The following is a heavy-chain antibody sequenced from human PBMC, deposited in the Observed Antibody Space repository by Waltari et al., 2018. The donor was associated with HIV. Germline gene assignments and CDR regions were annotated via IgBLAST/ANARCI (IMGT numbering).Heavy chain of an antibody. CDR1: GYTFTGYY. CDR3: ARESGYSSSWMYRWFDP. CDR2: INPNSGAT. Sequence: QVQLVQSGAEVKKPGASVKVSCTASGYTFTGYYMNWLRQAPGQGLEWMGRINPNSGATKYAQNFQGRVTMTSDTSISTAYMELNRLTSDDTAVYYCARESGYSSSWMYRWFDPWGQGTLVTVSS. D-gene: IGHD6-13*01. V-gene: IGHV1-2*06. J-gene: IGHJ5*02.